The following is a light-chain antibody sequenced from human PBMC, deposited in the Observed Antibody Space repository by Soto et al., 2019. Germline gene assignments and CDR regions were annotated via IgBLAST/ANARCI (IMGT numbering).Light chain of an antibody. CDR3: SSYTAITTTRV. J-gene: IGLJ2*01. CDR2: DVS. Sequence: QSALTQPASVSGSPGQSITISCTGTSSDVGGYNYVSWYQQHPGKAPQLMIYDVSSRPSGVSHRFSGSKSGTTASLTISGLQAEDEAYYCCSSYTAITTTRVFGGGTKVTVL. V-gene: IGLV2-14*03. CDR1: SSDVGGYNY.